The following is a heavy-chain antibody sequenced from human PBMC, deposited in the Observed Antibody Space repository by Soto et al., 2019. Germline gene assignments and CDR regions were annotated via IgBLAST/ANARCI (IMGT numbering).Heavy chain of an antibody. CDR1: GFTVSNNY. D-gene: IGHD3-16*01. V-gene: IGHV3-53*01. J-gene: IGHJ4*02. CDR3: GTPGGGGGY. Sequence: EVQLVESGGGLIQPGGSLRLSCAVSGFTVSNNYMSWVRQAPGKGLEGVSVIYSGGYTAYGDSVKGRFTISRDNSKNTFYLQKISLRARGPSFYYGGTPGGGGGYWGQGTLVTVSS. CDR2: IYSGGYT.